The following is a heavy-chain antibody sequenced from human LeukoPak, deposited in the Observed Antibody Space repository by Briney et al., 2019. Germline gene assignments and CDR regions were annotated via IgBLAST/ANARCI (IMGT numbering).Heavy chain of an antibody. Sequence: GGSLRLSCAASGFTFSSYALSWVRQAPGKGLEWVSAISGSGGSTYYADSVKGRFTISRDNSKNTLYLQMNSLRAEDTAVYYCAKVSSSGYYYPFVDYWGQGTLVTVSS. CDR2: ISGSGGST. CDR1: GFTFSSYA. CDR3: AKVSSSGYYYPFVDY. V-gene: IGHV3-23*01. D-gene: IGHD3-22*01. J-gene: IGHJ4*02.